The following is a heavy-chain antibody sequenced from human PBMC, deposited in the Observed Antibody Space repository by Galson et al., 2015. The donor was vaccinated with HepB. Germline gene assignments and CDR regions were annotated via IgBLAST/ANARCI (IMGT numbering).Heavy chain of an antibody. CDR1: GYTFTSYY. V-gene: IGHV1-46*01. CDR3: AREEYNWNYLSYYYYGMDV. J-gene: IGHJ6*02. CDR2: INPSGGST. Sequence: SVKVSCKASGYTFTSYYMHWVRQAPGQGLEWMGIINPSGGSTSYAQKFQGRVTMTRDTSTSTVYMELSSLRSEDTAVYYCAREEYNWNYLSYYYYGMDVWGQGTTVTVSS. D-gene: IGHD1-7*01.